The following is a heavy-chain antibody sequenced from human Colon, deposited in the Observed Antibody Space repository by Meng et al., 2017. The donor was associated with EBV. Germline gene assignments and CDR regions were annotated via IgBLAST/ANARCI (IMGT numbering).Heavy chain of an antibody. CDR1: VASISINNW. Sequence: VQLQWWAPGLVLPSATLSLTCAVSVASISINNWWSWDRQPPGKGLEWIGESYNGGNTNYNPSLKSRVTISVDRSNDQFSLSLSSVTAADTAVYYCARGNAYNAPSFDYWGQGTLVTVSS. CDR3: ARGNAYNAPSFDY. V-gene: IGHV4-4*02. CDR2: SYNGGNT. D-gene: IGHD5-24*01. J-gene: IGHJ4*02.